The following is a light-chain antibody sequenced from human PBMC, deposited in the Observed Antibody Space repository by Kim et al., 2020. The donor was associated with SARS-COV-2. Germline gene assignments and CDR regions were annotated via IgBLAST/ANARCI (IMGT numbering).Light chain of an antibody. J-gene: IGLJ3*02. V-gene: IGLV1-44*01. Sequence: ELTQPPSASGTPGQRVTISCSGSSSNIGSNNVVGYQQHPGAAHNLLIDSNNQRPSGIPYRFSGSRSATSDSLAISGRQSGDEAEYYCEVWEDSLKKGVFGGGTQLTVL. CDR3: EVWEDSLKKGV. CDR1: SSNIGSNN. CDR2: SNN.